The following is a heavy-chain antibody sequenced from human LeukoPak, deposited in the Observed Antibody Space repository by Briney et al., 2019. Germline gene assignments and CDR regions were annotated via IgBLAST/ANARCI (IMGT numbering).Heavy chain of an antibody. D-gene: IGHD7-27*01. CDR2: INHSGST. Sequence: KPSETLSLTCAVYGGSFSGYYWSWTRQPPGKGLEWIGEINHSGSTNYNPSLKSRVTISVDTSKNQFSLKLSSVTAADTAVYYCARLTGYYFDYWGQGTLVTVSS. CDR3: ARLTGYYFDY. J-gene: IGHJ4*02. V-gene: IGHV4-34*01. CDR1: GGSFSGYY.